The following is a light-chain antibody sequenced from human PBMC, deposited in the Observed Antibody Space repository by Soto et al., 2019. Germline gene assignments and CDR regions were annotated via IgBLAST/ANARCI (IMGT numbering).Light chain of an antibody. J-gene: IGKJ2*01. CDR1: QSVNSN. V-gene: IGKV3-15*01. Sequence: EIVMTQSPATLSVSPGERAALSCRASQSVNSNFAWYQQKPGQAPRLLIYGASTRATDIPARFSGSGSGTEFTLTISSLQSEDFAVYYCKQYNNWPYTFGQGTKLEIK. CDR3: KQYNNWPYT. CDR2: GAS.